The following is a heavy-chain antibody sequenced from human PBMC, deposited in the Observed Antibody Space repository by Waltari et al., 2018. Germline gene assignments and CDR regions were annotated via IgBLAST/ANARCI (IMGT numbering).Heavy chain of an antibody. J-gene: IGHJ4*02. CDR2: TYYRSKWFN. V-gene: IGHV6-1*01. Sequence: QGRLQQSGPGLVEPSQILSLPCATSAATCSSNTAAWNWIRPPPSRGLEWLGRTYYRSKWFNQYAVSVKSRITINPDTSKNQFSLQLNSVTPEDTAVYYCARGNLYFDYWGQGTLVTVSS. CDR3: ARGNLYFDY. CDR1: AATCSSNTAA.